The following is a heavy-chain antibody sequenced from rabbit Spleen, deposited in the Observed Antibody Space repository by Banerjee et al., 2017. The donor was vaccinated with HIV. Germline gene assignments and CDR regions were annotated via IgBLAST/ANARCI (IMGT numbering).Heavy chain of an antibody. J-gene: IGHJ4*01. CDR3: ARDLVTVIGWNFNL. CDR2: INVNSGNS. Sequence: QSLEESGGDLVKPGTSLTLTCTASGFSFSSSSYWICWVRQAPGKGLEWIGCINVNSGNSAYGSWAKGRFTISESSSTTVTLQMTSLTAADTATYFCARDLVTVIGWNFNLWGPGTLVTVS. CDR1: GFSFSSSSY. V-gene: IGHV1S40*01. D-gene: IGHD5-1*01.